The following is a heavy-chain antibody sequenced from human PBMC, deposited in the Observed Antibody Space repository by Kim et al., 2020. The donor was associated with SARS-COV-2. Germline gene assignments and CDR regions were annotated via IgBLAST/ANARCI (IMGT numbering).Heavy chain of an antibody. V-gene: IGHV3-11*03. CDR2: ISATTDYT. Sequence: GGSLRLSCEASGFTFSDFYMSWIRQAPGKGLEWVSYISATTDYTNYADSVKGRFTISRDNAKNSLYLQMSSLRAEDTAVYYCASHPYCSRIRCQAEYFQ. CDR3: ASHPYCSRIRCQAEYFQ. J-gene: IGHJ1*01. CDR1: GFTFSDFY. D-gene: IGHD2-2*01.